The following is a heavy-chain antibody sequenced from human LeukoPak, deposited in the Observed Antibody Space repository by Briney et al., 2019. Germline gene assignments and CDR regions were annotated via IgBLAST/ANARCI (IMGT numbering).Heavy chain of an antibody. V-gene: IGHV3-23*01. CDR1: GFTFSSHV. CDR3: AKESPHFDY. CDR2: ISGSGGTT. J-gene: IGHJ4*02. Sequence: GGSLRLSCAASGFTFSSHVMTWVRQAPGKGLEWVSTISGSGGTTYYVDSVKGRFTISRDNSKNTLYLQMNSLRAEDTAIYYCAKESPHFDYWGQGTLVTVSS.